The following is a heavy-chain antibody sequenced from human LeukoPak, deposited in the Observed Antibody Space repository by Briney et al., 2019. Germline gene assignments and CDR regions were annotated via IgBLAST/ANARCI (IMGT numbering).Heavy chain of an antibody. CDR3: ARRELRAFDI. D-gene: IGHD1-26*01. J-gene: IGHJ3*02. V-gene: IGHV3-9*01. Sequence: PGGSLRLSCAASGFTFDDYAMHWVRQAPGKGLEWVSGISWNSGSIGYADSVKGRFTISRDNAKNSLYLQMNSLRAEDTAVYYCARRELRAFDIWGQGTMVTVSS. CDR2: ISWNSGSI. CDR1: GFTFDDYA.